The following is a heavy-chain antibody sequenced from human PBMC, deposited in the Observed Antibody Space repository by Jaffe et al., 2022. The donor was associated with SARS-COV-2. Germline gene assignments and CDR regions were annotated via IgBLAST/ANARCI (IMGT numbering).Heavy chain of an antibody. Sequence: QLQLQESGPGLVKPSETLSLTCTVSGGSISSSSYYWGWIRQPPGKGLEWIGSIYYSGSTYYNPSLKSRVTISVDTSKNQFSLKLSSVTAADTAVYYCARQTLTTRYSSSWGYWGQGTLVTVSS. CDR3: ARQTLTTRYSSSWGY. J-gene: IGHJ4*02. V-gene: IGHV4-39*01. CDR2: IYYSGST. CDR1: GGSISSSSYY. D-gene: IGHD6-13*01.